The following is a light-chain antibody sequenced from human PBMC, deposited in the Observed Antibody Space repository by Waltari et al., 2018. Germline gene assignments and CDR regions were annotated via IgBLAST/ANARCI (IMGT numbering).Light chain of an antibody. CDR2: SNF. Sequence: QSVLTQPPSVSGAPGQRVTISCTGSSSNHGGGHEVHWYQQPPGKAPNLLIYSNFNRPAGVPDRFSGSKSGTSAFLAISGLQAEDEADYYCQSYDSSLRDVFGTGTKVTVL. CDR3: QSYDSSLRDV. CDR1: SSNHGGGHE. V-gene: IGLV1-40*01. J-gene: IGLJ1*01.